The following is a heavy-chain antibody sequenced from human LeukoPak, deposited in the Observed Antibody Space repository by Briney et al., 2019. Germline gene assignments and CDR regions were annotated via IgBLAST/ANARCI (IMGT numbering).Heavy chain of an antibody. CDR2: LIPIYGSA. D-gene: IGHD3-22*01. J-gene: IGHJ3*02. CDR3: AGFFFDNSGDAFDI. V-gene: IGHV1-69*13. CDR1: GGSFTFTSHA. Sequence: ASVKVSCKASGGSFTFTSHAISWVRQAPGQGLEWMGGLIPIYGSANYAQKFQGRLTITSDGSTRTVYMELSSLRPEDSAVHYCAGFFFDNSGDAFDIWGQGTMVTVSS.